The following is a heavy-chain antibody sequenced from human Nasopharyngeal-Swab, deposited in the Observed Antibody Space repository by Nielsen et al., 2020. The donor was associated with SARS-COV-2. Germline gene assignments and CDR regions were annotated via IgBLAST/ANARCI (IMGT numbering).Heavy chain of an antibody. D-gene: IGHD3-10*01. V-gene: IGHV4-59*01. CDR1: GGSINNYY. CDR3: ARGYGSGSYVGKNFDY. CDR2: FSSSGGT. Sequence: SETLSLTCTVSGGSINNYYWTWIRQPPGKGLEWIGYFSSSGGTNSNPSLRSRVSLSLDTSKSQFSLKLSSVTAADAAVYFCARGYGSGSYVGKNFDYWGQGTPVAVSS. J-gene: IGHJ4*02.